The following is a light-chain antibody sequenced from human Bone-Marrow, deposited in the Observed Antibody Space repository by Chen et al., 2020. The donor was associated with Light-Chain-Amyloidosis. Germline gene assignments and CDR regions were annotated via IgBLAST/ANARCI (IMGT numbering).Light chain of an antibody. CDR3: QSYQGSSQGV. J-gene: IGLJ3*02. Sequence: FLLTQPHSLSDSPSKTLIISCPSSSGSIATNYVQWYQQRPGSSPTTVIYEDEQRPSGVPDRFSGSIDRSSNSASLTISGLKTEDEADYYCQSYQGSSQGVFGGGTKLTVL. V-gene: IGLV6-57*01. CDR2: EDE. CDR1: SGSIATNY.